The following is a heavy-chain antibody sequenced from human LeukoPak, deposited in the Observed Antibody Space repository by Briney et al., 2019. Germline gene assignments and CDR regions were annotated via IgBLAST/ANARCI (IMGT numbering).Heavy chain of an antibody. CDR2: ISGSGGST. Sequence: GGSLRLSCAASGFTFSSYAMSWVRQSPGKGLEWVSAISGSGGSTYYADSVKGRFTISRDNSKNTLYLQMNSLRAEDTAVYYCAATFPGVSYYFDYWGQGTLVTVSS. D-gene: IGHD3-10*01. V-gene: IGHV3-23*01. CDR3: AATFPGVSYYFDY. J-gene: IGHJ4*02. CDR1: GFTFSSYA.